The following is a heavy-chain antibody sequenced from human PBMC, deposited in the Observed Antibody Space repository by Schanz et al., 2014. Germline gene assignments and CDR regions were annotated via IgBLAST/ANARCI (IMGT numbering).Heavy chain of an antibody. J-gene: IGHJ4*02. D-gene: IGHD5-12*01. CDR1: GGTFSSDT. Sequence: VQLEQSGAEVKKPGSSVKVSCKASGGTFSSDTFSWVRQAPGQGLEWMGRIVPIAGITNYAQRVKGSFTMTTDTSTSTSYLELTSLRFDDTAVYYCARDFSAYVGNCFDYWGQGTPVAVSS. CDR3: ARDFSAYVGNCFDY. V-gene: IGHV1-69*08. CDR2: IVPIAGIT.